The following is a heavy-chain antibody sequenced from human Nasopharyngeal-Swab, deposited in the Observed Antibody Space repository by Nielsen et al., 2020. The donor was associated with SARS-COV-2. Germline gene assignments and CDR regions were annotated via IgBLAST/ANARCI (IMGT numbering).Heavy chain of an antibody. Sequence: WVRQAPGQGLEWMGWINTNTGNPTYAQGFTGRFVFSLDTSVSTAYLQISSLKAEDTAVYYCARVTVVYYYYGMDVWGQGTTVTV. CDR2: INTNTGNP. D-gene: IGHD2-15*01. CDR3: ARVTVVYYYYGMDV. J-gene: IGHJ6*02. V-gene: IGHV7-4-1*02.